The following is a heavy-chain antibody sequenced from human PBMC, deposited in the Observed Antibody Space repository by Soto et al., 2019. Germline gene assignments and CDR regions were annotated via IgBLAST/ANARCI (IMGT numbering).Heavy chain of an antibody. Sequence: PGGSLRLSCVGAGFTFSDNYMSWIRQSPGKELEWVSYISGSGNSIYYADSVKGRFTISRDNAKNSLFLQMNSLRAEDTTVYYCAKSHENNGGYYPLHLDYWGQGNMVTVSS. D-gene: IGHD3-22*01. V-gene: IGHV3-11*01. J-gene: IGHJ4*02. CDR2: ISGSGNSI. CDR1: GFTFSDNY. CDR3: AKSHENNGGYYPLHLDY.